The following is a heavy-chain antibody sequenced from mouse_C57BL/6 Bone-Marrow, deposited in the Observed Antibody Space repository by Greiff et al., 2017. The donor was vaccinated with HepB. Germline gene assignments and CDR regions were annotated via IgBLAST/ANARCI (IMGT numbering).Heavy chain of an antibody. J-gene: IGHJ2*01. V-gene: IGHV1-5*01. Sequence: VQLQQSGTVLARPGASVKMSCKTSGYTFTSYWMHWVKQRPGQGLEWIGAIYPGNSDTSYNQKFKGKAKLTAVTSASTAYMELSSLTSEDSAVYYCARYPLCYYGSSYWGQGTTLTVSS. CDR2: IYPGNSDT. CDR1: GYTFTSYW. CDR3: ARYPLCYYGSSY. D-gene: IGHD1-1*01.